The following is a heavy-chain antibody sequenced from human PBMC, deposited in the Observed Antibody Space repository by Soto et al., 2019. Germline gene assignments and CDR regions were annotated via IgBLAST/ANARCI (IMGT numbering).Heavy chain of an antibody. V-gene: IGHV4-39*01. J-gene: IGHJ3*02. CDR1: GGSISSSSYY. CDR2: IYYSGST. D-gene: IGHD3-9*01. Sequence: QLQLQESGPGLVKPSETLSLTCTVSGGSISSSSYYWGWIRQPPGKGLEWIGSIYYSGSTYYNPSLKSRVTISVDTSKNQFSLKLSSVTAADTAVYYCAGTYYDILTGYFPNDAFDIWGQGTMVTVSS. CDR3: AGTYYDILTGYFPNDAFDI.